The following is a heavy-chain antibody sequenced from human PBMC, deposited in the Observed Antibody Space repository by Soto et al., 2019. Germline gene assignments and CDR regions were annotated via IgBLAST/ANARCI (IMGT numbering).Heavy chain of an antibody. D-gene: IGHD1-1*01. V-gene: IGHV4-4*07. CDR2: IYATGTT. Sequence: RSLTCTVSGASISGFYWSWIRKSAGKGLEWIGRIYATGTTDYNPSLKSRVMMSVDTSKKQFSLKLRSVTAADTAVNYCVRDGTKTLRDWSHPCGQGLPVTVST. CDR3: VRDGTKTLRDWSHP. J-gene: IGHJ5*02. CDR1: GASISGFY.